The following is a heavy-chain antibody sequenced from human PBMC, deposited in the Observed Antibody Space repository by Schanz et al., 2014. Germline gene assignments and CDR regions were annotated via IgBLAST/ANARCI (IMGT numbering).Heavy chain of an antibody. D-gene: IGHD3-9*01. V-gene: IGHV1-18*01. Sequence: QLMQSGSEVRKPGASVKVSCKASGYTFTSYGITWVRQAPGQGPEWMGWISAFDDKTDYAQNFQGRLIMTTDTSTTTVYMELRGLRSDDTAVYYCARETTIITGGAFDVCGQGTMGTVSS. CDR1: GYTFTSYG. CDR2: ISAFDDKT. CDR3: ARETTIITGGAFDV. J-gene: IGHJ3*01.